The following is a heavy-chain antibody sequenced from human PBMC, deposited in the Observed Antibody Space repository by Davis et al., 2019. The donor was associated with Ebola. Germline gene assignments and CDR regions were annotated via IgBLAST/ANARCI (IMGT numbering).Heavy chain of an antibody. CDR3: ARGFGEYRY. CDR2: ISSRSTTI. Sequence: PGGSLRLSCAASGFTFSSFGMNWVRQAPGKGLEWVSYISSRSTTIYYADSVKGRFTISRDSAKNSLYLQMNSLRDEDTAVYYCARGFGEYRYWGQGTLVTVSS. D-gene: IGHD3-10*01. J-gene: IGHJ4*02. CDR1: GFTFSSFG. V-gene: IGHV3-48*02.